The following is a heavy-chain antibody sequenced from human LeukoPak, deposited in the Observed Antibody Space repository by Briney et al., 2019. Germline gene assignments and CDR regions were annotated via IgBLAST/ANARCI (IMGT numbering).Heavy chain of an antibody. CDR3: ARDFRVIAAAGRCAFDI. D-gene: IGHD6-13*01. J-gene: IGHJ3*02. CDR1: GGTFSSYA. Sequence: SSVKVSCKASGGTFSSYAISWVRQAPGQGLEWMGGIIPIFGTANYAQKFQGRVTITADESTSTAYMELSSLRSEDTAVYYCARDFRVIAAAGRCAFDIWGQGTMVTVSS. V-gene: IGHV1-69*01. CDR2: IIPIFGTA.